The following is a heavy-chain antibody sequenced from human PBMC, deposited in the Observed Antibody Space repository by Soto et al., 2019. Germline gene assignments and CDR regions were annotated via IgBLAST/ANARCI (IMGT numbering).Heavy chain of an antibody. Sequence: GESLKISCAASGFTVSSNYMSWVRQAPGKGLEWVSVIYSGGSTYYADSVKGRFTISRDNSKNTLYLQMNSLRAEDTAVYYCARERYCSGGSCYYFDYWGQGTLVTVSS. CDR2: IYSGGST. J-gene: IGHJ4*02. D-gene: IGHD2-15*01. V-gene: IGHV3-66*02. CDR3: ARERYCSGGSCYYFDY. CDR1: GFTVSSNY.